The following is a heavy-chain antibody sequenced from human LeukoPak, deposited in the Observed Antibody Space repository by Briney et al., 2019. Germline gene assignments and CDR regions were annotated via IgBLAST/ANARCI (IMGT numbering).Heavy chain of an antibody. CDR1: SGSFSGYY. V-gene: IGHV4-34*01. J-gene: IGHJ4*02. Sequence: ASETLSLTCAVYSGSFSGYYWSWIRQPPGKGLEWIGEINHSGSTNYNPSLKSRVTISVDTSKNQFSLKLSSVPAADAAVYYCARGPTAPRMGFDYWGQGTPVTVSP. D-gene: IGHD2-8*01. CDR2: INHSGST. CDR3: ARGPTAPRMGFDY.